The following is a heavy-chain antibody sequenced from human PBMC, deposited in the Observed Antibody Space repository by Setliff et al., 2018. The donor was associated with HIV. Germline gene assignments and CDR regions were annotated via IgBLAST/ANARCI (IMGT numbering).Heavy chain of an antibody. Sequence: ASVKVSCKASGYTFTSYAMNWVRQAPGQGLEWMGWINTNTGNPTYAQGFTGRFVFSLDTSVSTAYLQISSLKAEDTAVYYCARTPLISGWYKSGHYFDYWGQGTLVTV. V-gene: IGHV7-4-1*02. CDR1: GYTFTSYA. CDR2: INTNTGNP. J-gene: IGHJ4*02. CDR3: ARTPLISGWYKSGHYFDY. D-gene: IGHD6-19*01.